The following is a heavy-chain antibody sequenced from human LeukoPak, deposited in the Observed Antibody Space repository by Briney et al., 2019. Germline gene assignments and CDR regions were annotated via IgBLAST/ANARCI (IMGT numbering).Heavy chain of an antibody. V-gene: IGHV4-59*01. CDR2: IYYSGST. D-gene: IGHD3-16*01. J-gene: IGHJ3*02. CDR3: ARDDLRITHAFYI. CDR1: GGSIISYY. Sequence: SSETLSLTCTVSGGSIISYYWSWIRQPPGKGLEWIGYIYYSGSTNYNPSLKSRVTISVDTSKNQFSLKLSSVTAADTAVYSCARDDLRITHAFYIWGQGTMVTVSS.